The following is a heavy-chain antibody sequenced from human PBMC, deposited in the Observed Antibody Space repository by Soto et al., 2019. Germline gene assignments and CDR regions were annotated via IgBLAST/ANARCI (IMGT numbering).Heavy chain of an antibody. D-gene: IGHD3-10*01. CDR1: GYTFTSYG. V-gene: IGHV1-18*01. J-gene: IGHJ4*02. CDR2: ISAYNGNT. Sequence: ASVKVSCKASGYTFTSYGISWVRQAPGQGLEWMGWISAYNGNTNYAQKLRGRVTMTTDTSTSTAYMELRSLRSDDTAVYYCARLDYYGSGSTYYFDYWGQGTLVTVSS. CDR3: ARLDYYGSGSTYYFDY.